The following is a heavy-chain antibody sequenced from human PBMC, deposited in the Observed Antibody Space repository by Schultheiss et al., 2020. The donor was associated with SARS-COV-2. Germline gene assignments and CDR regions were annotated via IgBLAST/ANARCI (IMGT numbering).Heavy chain of an antibody. CDR3: ASPGDSSGYHHYYYYAMDV. V-gene: IGHV3-30-3*01. Sequence: GGSLRLSCTASGFTFGDYAMSWVRQAPGKGLEWVAVISYDGSNKYYADSVKGRFTISRDNTKSMLYLQMNSLRAEDTAVYYCASPGDSSGYHHYYYYAMDVWGQGTTVTVSS. J-gene: IGHJ6*02. CDR1: GFTFGDYA. D-gene: IGHD3-22*01. CDR2: ISYDGSNK.